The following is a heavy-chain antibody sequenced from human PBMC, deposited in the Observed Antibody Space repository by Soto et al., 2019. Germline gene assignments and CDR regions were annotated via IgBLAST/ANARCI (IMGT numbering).Heavy chain of an antibody. CDR2: ISWNSGSI. CDR3: AKGTYNWNYFDY. V-gene: IGHV3-9*01. J-gene: IGHJ4*02. Sequence: EVQLVESGGGLVQPGRSLRLSCAASGFTFDDHAMHWVRQAPGKGLEWVSGISWNSGSISYADSVKGRFTISRDNAKNSLYLQINSLRAEDTALYYCAKGTYNWNYFDYWGQGTLVTVSS. CDR1: GFTFDDHA. D-gene: IGHD1-20*01.